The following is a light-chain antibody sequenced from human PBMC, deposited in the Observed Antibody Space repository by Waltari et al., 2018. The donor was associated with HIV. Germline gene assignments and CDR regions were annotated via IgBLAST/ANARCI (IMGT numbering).Light chain of an antibody. CDR3: CSYAGSYTFV. J-gene: IGLJ1*01. Sequence: QSALTQPRSVSGSPGQSVSISCTGTSSHVGCYTFFSWYQQHPGKAPKLLIYDITKRPSGVPDRFSGSKSGHTASLTISGLQSEDEADYYCCSYAGSYTFVFGSGTKVTVL. CDR2: DIT. V-gene: IGLV2-11*01. CDR1: SSHVGCYTF.